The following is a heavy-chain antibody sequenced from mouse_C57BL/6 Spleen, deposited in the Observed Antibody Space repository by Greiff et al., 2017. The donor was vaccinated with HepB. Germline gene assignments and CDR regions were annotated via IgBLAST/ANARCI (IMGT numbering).Heavy chain of an antibody. Sequence: EVQGVESGGDLVKPGGSLKLSCAASGFTFSSYGMSWVRQTPDKRLEWVATISSGGSYTYYPDSVKGRFTISRDNAKNTLYLQMSSLKSEDTAMYYCARLSTDYFDYWGQGTTLTVSS. CDR3: ARLSTDYFDY. V-gene: IGHV5-6*01. CDR2: ISSGGSYT. CDR1: GFTFSSYG. D-gene: IGHD4-1*02. J-gene: IGHJ2*01.